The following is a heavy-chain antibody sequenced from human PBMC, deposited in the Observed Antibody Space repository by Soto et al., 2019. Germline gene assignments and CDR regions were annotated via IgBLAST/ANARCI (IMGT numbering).Heavy chain of an antibody. CDR3: ARGVSAGVDY. CDR2: MEPSTGRT. Sequence: QVQLVQSGAEVREPGASVKVSCKASGFSFTSLDINWVRQTAGQGLEWMGWMEPSTGRTGYAQKSRGRVTMTRDTPINTAYMELTTLTSDDTAFYYCARGVSAGVDYWGQGTLVIVSS. CDR1: GFSFTSLD. J-gene: IGHJ4*02. V-gene: IGHV1-8*01. D-gene: IGHD1-26*01.